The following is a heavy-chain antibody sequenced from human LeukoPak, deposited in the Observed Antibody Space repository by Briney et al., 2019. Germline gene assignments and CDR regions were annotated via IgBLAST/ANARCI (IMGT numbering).Heavy chain of an antibody. Sequence: GGSLRLSCAASGFTFGSYWMHWVRQAPGKGLVWVSRINRDGSSTTYADSVKGRFTISRDSAKNTLYLQMNSLRAEDTAVYYCARASGDDCYDSSADDAFDIWGQGTVVTVSS. CDR1: GFTFGSYW. J-gene: IGHJ3*02. CDR3: ARASGDDCYDSSADDAFDI. V-gene: IGHV3-74*01. D-gene: IGHD3-22*01. CDR2: INRDGSST.